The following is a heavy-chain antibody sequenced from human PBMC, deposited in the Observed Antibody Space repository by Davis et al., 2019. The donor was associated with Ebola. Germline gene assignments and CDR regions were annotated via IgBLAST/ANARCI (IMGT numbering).Heavy chain of an antibody. CDR2: IYPGDSDT. D-gene: IGHD5-12*01. CDR1: GYSFTSYW. Sequence: PGGSLRLSCKGSGYSFTSYWIGWVRQMPGKGLEWMGIIYPGDSDTRYSPSFQGQVTISADKSISTAYLQWSSLKASDTAMYYCARLSIVATIIDYWGQGTLVTVSS. V-gene: IGHV5-51*01. J-gene: IGHJ4*02. CDR3: ARLSIVATIIDY.